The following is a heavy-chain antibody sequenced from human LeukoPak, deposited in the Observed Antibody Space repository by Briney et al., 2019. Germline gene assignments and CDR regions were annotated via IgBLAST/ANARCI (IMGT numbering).Heavy chain of an antibody. CDR2: INWNGGST. J-gene: IGHJ6*03. CDR3: ARRRRGITMVRGVPGSEKIYYYYYMDV. CDR1: GFTFDDYG. D-gene: IGHD3-10*01. V-gene: IGHV3-20*04. Sequence: PGGSLRLSCAASGFTFDDYGMSWVRQAPGKGLEWVSGINWNGGSTGYADSVKGRFTISRDNAKNSLYLQMNSLRAEDTALYYCARRRRGITMVRGVPGSEKIYYYYYMDVWGKGTTVTVSS.